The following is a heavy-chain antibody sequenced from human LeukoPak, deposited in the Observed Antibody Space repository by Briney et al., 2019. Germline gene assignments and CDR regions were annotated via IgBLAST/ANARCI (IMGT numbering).Heavy chain of an antibody. J-gene: IGHJ4*02. V-gene: IGHV4-59*05. CDR2: VYYSGGT. CDR1: SGSISGLY. CDR3: ARGVPYSSGHGDFDY. Sequence: SETLSLTCTVSSGSISGLYWSWIRQPPGKGLEWIGSVYYSGGTYSNPSLKSRVTISVDTSNNQFSLKLSSVTAVDTAVYYCARGVPYSSGHGDFDYWGQGTLVTVSS. D-gene: IGHD6-19*01.